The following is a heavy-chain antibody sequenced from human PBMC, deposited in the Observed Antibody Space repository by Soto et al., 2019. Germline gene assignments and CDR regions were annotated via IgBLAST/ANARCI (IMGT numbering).Heavy chain of an antibody. CDR3: ARDVGPGSTSY. J-gene: IGHJ1*01. D-gene: IGHD1-26*01. CDR2: ISSGGRAI. V-gene: IGHV3-11*01. CDR1: GFSCSDYY. Sequence: QVQLVESGGGLVKPGVSLRLTCAASGFSCSDYYMRWLRQAPGKGLEWLSYISSGGRAIKYADSVKGRFTISGDNSKNSLYLKINSPGAEDTAVYYCARDVGPGSTSYWGQGTLVNVSS.